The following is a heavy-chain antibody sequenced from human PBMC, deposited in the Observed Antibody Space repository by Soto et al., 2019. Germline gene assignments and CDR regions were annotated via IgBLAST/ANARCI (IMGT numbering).Heavy chain of an antibody. D-gene: IGHD2-21*02. V-gene: IGHV3-73*01. J-gene: IGHJ4*02. CDR1: GVTFYGSA. CDR3: TTTLAYCGGDFYRFDY. CDR2: IRSKANSYAT. Sequence: PAGSIKLSRAACGVTFYGSAIPGARQDTGKELEWVGRIRSKANSYATAYAASVKGRFTISRDDSKNTAYLQMNSLKTEDTAVFYCTTTLAYCGGDFYRFDYWGQGTLVTVSS.